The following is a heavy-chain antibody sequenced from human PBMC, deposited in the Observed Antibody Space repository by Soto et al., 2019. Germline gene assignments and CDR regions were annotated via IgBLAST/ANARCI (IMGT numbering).Heavy chain of an antibody. J-gene: IGHJ6*02. D-gene: IGHD3-22*01. Sequence: GSLRLSCAASGFTFSSYAMSWVRQAPGKGLEWVSAISGSGGSTYYADSVKGRFTISRDNSKNTLYLQMNSLRAEDTAVYYCAKYYYDSSGITGGMDVWGQGTTVTVSS. CDR3: AKYYYDSSGITGGMDV. V-gene: IGHV3-23*01. CDR2: ISGSGGST. CDR1: GFTFSSYA.